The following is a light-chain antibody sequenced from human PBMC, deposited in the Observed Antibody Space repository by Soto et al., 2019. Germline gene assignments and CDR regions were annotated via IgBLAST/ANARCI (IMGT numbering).Light chain of an antibody. V-gene: IGKV3-20*01. CDR1: QSVSSN. J-gene: IGKJ4*01. Sequence: EIVMTESPATLAVSPGERATLSCRASQSVSSNLAWYQQKPGQAPRLLSYGASSRATGIADRFSGGGSGTDFTLTISRLEPEDFAVYYCQQFSSYPLTFGGGLKVDI. CDR2: GAS. CDR3: QQFSSYPLT.